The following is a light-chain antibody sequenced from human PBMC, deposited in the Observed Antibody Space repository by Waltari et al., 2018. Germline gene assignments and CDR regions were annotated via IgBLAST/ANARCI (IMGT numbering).Light chain of an antibody. V-gene: IGKV3-20*01. CDR2: GTF. CDR1: QTIRTTY. CDR3: QQYDISPLT. J-gene: IGKJ4*01. Sequence: EIVLTQSPGTLSLSPGEGATLSCRTSQTIRTTYLAWYQQKPGQALTLLIYGTFSRATGIPDRFTGSGSGTDFSLTINSLEPEDFATYYCQQYDISPLTFGGGTKVEIK.